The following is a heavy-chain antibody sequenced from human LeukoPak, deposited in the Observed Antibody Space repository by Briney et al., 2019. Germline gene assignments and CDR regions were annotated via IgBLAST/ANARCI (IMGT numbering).Heavy chain of an antibody. D-gene: IGHD6-19*01. J-gene: IGHJ1*01. CDR2: ISGSGGST. CDR3: ADGPTAQWLVRRFHNAEYFQH. V-gene: IGHV3-23*01. Sequence: PGGSLRLSCAASGFTFSSYGMSWVRQAPGKGLEWVSAISGSGGSTYYADSVKGRFTISRDNSKNTLYLQMNSLRAEDTAVYYCADGPTAQWLVRRFHNAEYFQHWGQGTLVTVSS. CDR1: GFTFSSYG.